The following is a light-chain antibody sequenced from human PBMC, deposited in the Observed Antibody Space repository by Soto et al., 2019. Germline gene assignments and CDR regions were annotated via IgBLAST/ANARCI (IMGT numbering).Light chain of an antibody. CDR3: LLFNTYPQA. CDR1: QGIGSA. Sequence: AIQLTQSPSSLSASIGDRVTITCRARQGIGSALAWYQQAPGKLPKLLIFDASTLENGVPSRISGGGSGTDFTLTISSLQPEDFATYYCLLFNTYPQAFGGGTKVEIK. J-gene: IGKJ4*01. CDR2: DAS. V-gene: IGKV1-13*02.